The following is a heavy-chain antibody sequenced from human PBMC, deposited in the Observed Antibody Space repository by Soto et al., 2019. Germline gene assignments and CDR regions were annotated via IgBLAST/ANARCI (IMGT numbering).Heavy chain of an antibody. J-gene: IGHJ4*02. Sequence: QVQLVQSGAEVKKSGASVKVSCKASGYTFTSYAMHWVRQAPGQRLEWMGWINAGNGNTKYSQKFQGRVTITRDTSASTAYMELSSLRSEDTAVYYCARSSSGWYSDFDYWGQGTLVTVSS. D-gene: IGHD6-19*01. CDR3: ARSSSGWYSDFDY. V-gene: IGHV1-3*01. CDR2: INAGNGNT. CDR1: GYTFTSYA.